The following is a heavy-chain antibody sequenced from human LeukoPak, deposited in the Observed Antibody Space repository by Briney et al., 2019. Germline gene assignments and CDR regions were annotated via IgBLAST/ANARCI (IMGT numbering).Heavy chain of an antibody. Sequence: GGSLRLSCAASGFTFSSYAMHWVRQAPGKGLEYVSAISSNGGSTYYANSVKGRFTISRDNSKNTLYLQMGSLRAEDTAVYYCAKRPLSGYYSYDAFDIWGQGTMVTVSS. CDR1: GFTFSSYA. V-gene: IGHV3-64*01. D-gene: IGHD3-22*01. CDR2: ISSNGGST. CDR3: AKRPLSGYYSYDAFDI. J-gene: IGHJ3*02.